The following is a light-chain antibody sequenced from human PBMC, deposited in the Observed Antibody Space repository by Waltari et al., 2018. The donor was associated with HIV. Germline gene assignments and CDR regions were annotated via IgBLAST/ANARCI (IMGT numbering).Light chain of an antibody. V-gene: IGLV1-44*01. Sequence: QSVLTQPPSVSAPPGQRVTISCSGSSSNIGNNIVTWYQQLPGTAPNLIIYGNDQRPSGVPDRFSGSKSGTSASLAISGLQSEDEADYYCATWDDSLNGPLFGGGTKLTVL. CDR3: ATWDDSLNGPL. J-gene: IGLJ2*01. CDR1: SSNIGNNI. CDR2: GND.